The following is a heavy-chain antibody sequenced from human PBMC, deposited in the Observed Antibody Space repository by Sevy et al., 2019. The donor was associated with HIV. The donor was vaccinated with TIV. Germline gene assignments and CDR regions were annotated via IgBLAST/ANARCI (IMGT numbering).Heavy chain of an antibody. D-gene: IGHD5-18*01. J-gene: IGHJ4*02. CDR2: INPNSGNT. Sequence: ASVKVSCKASGYTFTGQYIHWVRQAPGQGLEWMGWINPNSGNTNYAQEFRGRVTMTRDTSISTAYMELSGLKSDDTAVYYCSRDLRLRGYSYGCFDYWGQGTLVTVSS. V-gene: IGHV1-2*02. CDR3: SRDLRLRGYSYGCFDY. CDR1: GYTFTGQY.